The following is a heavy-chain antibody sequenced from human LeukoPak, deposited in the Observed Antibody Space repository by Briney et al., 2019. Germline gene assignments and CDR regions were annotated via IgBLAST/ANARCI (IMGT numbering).Heavy chain of an antibody. Sequence: GGSLRLSCAASGFTFSSYSMNWIRQAPGKGLEWVSSISSSTSYIYYADSVKGRFTITKDNAKNSLYLQMNSLRAEDTAVYYCARAGGSTVSHSDYWGQGTLVTVSS. D-gene: IGHD4-17*01. CDR1: GFTFSSYS. V-gene: IGHV3-21*01. CDR3: ARAGGSTVSHSDY. J-gene: IGHJ4*02. CDR2: ISSSTSYI.